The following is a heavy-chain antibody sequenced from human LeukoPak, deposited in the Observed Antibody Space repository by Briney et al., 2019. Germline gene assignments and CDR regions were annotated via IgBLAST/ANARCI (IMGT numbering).Heavy chain of an antibody. D-gene: IGHD1-26*01. CDR2: ISSSSSYI. CDR1: GFTLSSYS. Sequence: GESLRLSCAASGFTLSSYSMNWVRQAPGKGLEWVSSISSSSSYICYADSVKGRFTISRDNAKNSLYLQMNSLRAEDTAVYYCALSTREAYFDYWGQGTLVTVSS. V-gene: IGHV3-21*01. CDR3: ALSTREAYFDY. J-gene: IGHJ4*02.